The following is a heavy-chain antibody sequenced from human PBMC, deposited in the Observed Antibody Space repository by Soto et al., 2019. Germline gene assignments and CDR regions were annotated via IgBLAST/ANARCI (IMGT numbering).Heavy chain of an antibody. Sequence: GGSLRLSCAASGFTFSAHYMDWVRQAPAKGLEWVGRTRNRGNGYTTEYAASVKGRFTISRDDSKNSLYLQMNSLKTEDTAVYYCARAFYGSGSYSLDYWGQGA. V-gene: IGHV3-72*01. J-gene: IGHJ4*02. CDR1: GFTFSAHY. CDR3: ARAFYGSGSYSLDY. CDR2: TRNRGNGYTT. D-gene: IGHD3-10*01.